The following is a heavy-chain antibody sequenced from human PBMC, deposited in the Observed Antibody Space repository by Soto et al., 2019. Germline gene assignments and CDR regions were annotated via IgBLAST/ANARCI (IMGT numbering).Heavy chain of an antibody. J-gene: IGHJ4*02. D-gene: IGHD6-13*01. CDR3: AMTLAAAGELVGS. V-gene: IGHV3-53*01. CDR1: GFTVSSNY. Sequence: EVQLVESGGGLIQPGGSLRLSCAASGFTVSSNYMSWVRQAPGKGLEWVSVIYSGGSTYYADSVKGRFTISRDNSKNTLYLQMNSLRAEDTAVYYCAMTLAAAGELVGSWGQGTMVVVSS. CDR2: IYSGGST.